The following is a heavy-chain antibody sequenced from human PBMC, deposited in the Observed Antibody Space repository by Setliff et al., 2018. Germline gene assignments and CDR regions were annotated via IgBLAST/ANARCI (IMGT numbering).Heavy chain of an antibody. J-gene: IGHJ6*03. Sequence: ASVKVSCKASGYSLSNYVMNWVRQAPGQGLEWMGWINPNSGGTNYAQKFQGWVTMTRDTSASTAYMELSRLTYEDTAVYYCARDDDDFYSGYPYMDVWGKGTTVTVS. D-gene: IGHD3-3*01. CDR3: ARDDDDFYSGYPYMDV. CDR2: INPNSGGT. CDR1: GYSLSNYV. V-gene: IGHV1-2*04.